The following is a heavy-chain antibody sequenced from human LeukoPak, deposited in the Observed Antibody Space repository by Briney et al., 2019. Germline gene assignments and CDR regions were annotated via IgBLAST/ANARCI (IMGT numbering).Heavy chain of an antibody. CDR3: AREDYDSSGYYSGAFDI. D-gene: IGHD3-22*01. Sequence: ASVKVSCKASGYTLTSYVMNWVRQAPGQGLEWMGWINTKTGNPTYAQGFTGRFVFSLDTSVSTAYLQISSLKPEDTAVYYCAREDYDSSGYYSGAFDIWGQGTMVTVSS. V-gene: IGHV7-4-1*02. CDR2: INTKTGNP. J-gene: IGHJ3*02. CDR1: GYTLTSYV.